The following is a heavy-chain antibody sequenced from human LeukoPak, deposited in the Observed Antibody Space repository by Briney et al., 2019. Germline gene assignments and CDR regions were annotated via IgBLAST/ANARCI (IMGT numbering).Heavy chain of an antibody. CDR1: GFTFSSYG. CDR2: ISYDGINK. D-gene: IGHD4-17*01. J-gene: IGHJ4*02. CDR3: ANLYGDSGLDY. Sequence: GGSLRLSCAASGFTFSSYGMHWVRRPPGKRLEWVAVISYDGINKYHADSVKGRFTISRDNSKNTLYLQMNSLRAEDTALYYCANLYGDSGLDYWGQGTLVTVSS. V-gene: IGHV3-30*18.